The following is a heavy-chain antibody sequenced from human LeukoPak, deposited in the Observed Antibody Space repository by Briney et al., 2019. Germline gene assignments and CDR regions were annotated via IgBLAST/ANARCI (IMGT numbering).Heavy chain of an antibody. J-gene: IGHJ6*02. CDR3: ARDPYSSTGAYGMDV. D-gene: IGHD6-13*01. Sequence: GGSLRLSCAASGFTFSSYWMSWVRQAPGKGLEWVANIKQDGSKEVYVDSVKGRSTISRDNAKNSLFLQMNTLRAEDTAVYYCARDPYSSTGAYGMDVWGQGTTVTVSS. CDR1: GFTFSSYW. V-gene: IGHV3-7*05. CDR2: IKQDGSKE.